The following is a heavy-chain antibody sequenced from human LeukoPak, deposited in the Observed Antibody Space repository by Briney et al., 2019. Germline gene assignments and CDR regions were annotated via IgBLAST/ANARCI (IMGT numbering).Heavy chain of an antibody. CDR3: ASRYCSSTSCYTASGY. D-gene: IGHD2-2*02. Sequence: SVKVSCKASGGTFSSYAISWVRQAPGQGLKWMGGIIPIFGTANYAQKFQGRVTITADESTSTAYMELSSLRSEDTAVYYCASRYCSSTSCYTASGYWGQGTLVTVSS. J-gene: IGHJ4*02. CDR1: GGTFSSYA. CDR2: IIPIFGTA. V-gene: IGHV1-69*13.